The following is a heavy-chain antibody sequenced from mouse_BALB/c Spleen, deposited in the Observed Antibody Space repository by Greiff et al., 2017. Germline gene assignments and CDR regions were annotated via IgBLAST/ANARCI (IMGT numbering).Heavy chain of an antibody. D-gene: IGHD2-3*01. J-gene: IGHJ2*01. V-gene: IGHV5-9-1*01. CDR1: GFTFSSYA. CDR2: ISSGGSYT. CDR3: ARRDGYYTY. Sequence: EVMLVESGGGLVKPGGSLKLSCAASGFTFSSYAMSWVRQTPEKRLEWVATISSGGSYTYYPDSVKGRFTISRDNAKNTLYLQMSSLRSEDTAMYYCARRDGYYTYWGQGTTLTVSS.